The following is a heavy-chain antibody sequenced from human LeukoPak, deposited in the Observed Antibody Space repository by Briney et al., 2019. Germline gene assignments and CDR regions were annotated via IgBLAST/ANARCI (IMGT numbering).Heavy chain of an antibody. CDR2: ISYDGSNK. Sequence: PGGSLRLSCAASGFTFSSYAMHWVRQAPGKGLEWVAVISYDGSNKYYADSVKGRFTISRDNSKNTLYLQMNSLRAEDTAVYYCAKDLRGSSSLLDYWGQGTLVTVSS. V-gene: IGHV3-30*04. J-gene: IGHJ4*02. CDR1: GFTFSSYA. D-gene: IGHD6-6*01. CDR3: AKDLRGSSSLLDY.